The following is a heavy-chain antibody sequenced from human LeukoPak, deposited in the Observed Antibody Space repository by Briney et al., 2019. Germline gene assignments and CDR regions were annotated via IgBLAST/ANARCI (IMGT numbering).Heavy chain of an antibody. CDR3: ARDTAGGSYYNVFDL. V-gene: IGHV4-4*07. CDR1: GGSISHYY. Sequence: SETLSLTCTVFGGSISHYYWSWIRQSAGRGLEWIGRMYASGNTNYNPSLKSRVTLSLETSKNQFSLRLNSVTAADTAVYYCARDTAGGSYYNVFDLWGRGTLVVVSS. CDR2: MYASGNT. D-gene: IGHD1-26*01. J-gene: IGHJ4*02.